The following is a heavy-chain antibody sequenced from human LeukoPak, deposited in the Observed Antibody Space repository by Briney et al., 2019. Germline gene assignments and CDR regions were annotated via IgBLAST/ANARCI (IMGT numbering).Heavy chain of an antibody. J-gene: IGHJ3*02. Sequence: SGGSLRLSCAASGFTSSSYAMHWVRQAPGKGLEWVAVISYDGSNKYYADSVKGRFTISRDNSKNTLYLQMNSLRAEDTAVYYCARELRLYYDSSGYYYGSAFDIWGQGTMVTVSS. CDR3: ARELRLYYDSSGYYYGSAFDI. V-gene: IGHV3-30*04. D-gene: IGHD3-22*01. CDR2: ISYDGSNK. CDR1: GFTSSSYA.